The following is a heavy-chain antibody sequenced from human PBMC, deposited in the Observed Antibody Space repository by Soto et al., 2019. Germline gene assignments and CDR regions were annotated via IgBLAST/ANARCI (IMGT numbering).Heavy chain of an antibody. V-gene: IGHV1-3*01. CDR1: GYTFTSYA. Sequence: ASVKVSCKASGYTFTSYAMHWVRQAPGQRLEWMGWINAGNGNTKYSQKFQGRVTITRDTSASTAYMELSSLRSEDTAVYYCAREPIAVAAYGAIYYYYYGMDVWGQGTTVTVSS. CDR2: INAGNGNT. CDR3: AREPIAVAAYGAIYYYYYGMDV. J-gene: IGHJ6*02. D-gene: IGHD6-19*01.